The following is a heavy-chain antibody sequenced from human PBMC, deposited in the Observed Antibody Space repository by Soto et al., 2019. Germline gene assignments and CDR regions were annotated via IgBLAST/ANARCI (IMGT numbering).Heavy chain of an antibody. V-gene: IGHV3-66*01. CDR1: GFTVSDND. D-gene: IGHD3-16*01. Sequence: EVQVVESGGGSVQPGGSLRLSCEASGFTVSDNDMNWVRQAPGRGLEWVALIYRYDDDKAYYTDSVKGRFTISRDTSKNSVFLQMNSLSAEDTAIYYCARDRDFFSGSLDSWGQGTLVTVSS. J-gene: IGHJ4*02. CDR3: ARDRDFFSGSLDS. CDR2: IYRYDDDKA.